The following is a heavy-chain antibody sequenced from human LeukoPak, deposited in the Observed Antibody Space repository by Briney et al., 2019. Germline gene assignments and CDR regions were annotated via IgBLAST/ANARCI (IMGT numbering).Heavy chain of an antibody. CDR1: GGSISSSSYN. Sequence: SQTLSLTCTVSGGSISSSSYNWGSIRQPPGKGLDWIGSIYYSGSTYYNPSLKSRVTISVDTSKNQFSLKLSSVTAADAAVYYCARLGYDILTGPSTFDYWGQGTLVTVSS. J-gene: IGHJ4*02. D-gene: IGHD3-9*01. CDR2: IYYSGST. V-gene: IGHV4-39*01. CDR3: ARLGYDILTGPSTFDY.